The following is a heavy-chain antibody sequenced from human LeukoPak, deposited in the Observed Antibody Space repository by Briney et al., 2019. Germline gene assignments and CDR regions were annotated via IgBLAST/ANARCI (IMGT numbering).Heavy chain of an antibody. V-gene: IGHV1-2*02. CDR1: GYTFTGYY. D-gene: IGHD5-12*01. J-gene: IGHJ4*02. CDR2: INPNSGGT. Sequence: GASVKVSCKASGYTFTGYYMHWVRQAPGQGLGWMGWINPNSGGTNYAQKFQGRVTMTRDTSISTAYMELSRLRSDDTAVYYCARDNGRRWLPYFDYWGQGTLVTVSS. CDR3: ARDNGRRWLPYFDY.